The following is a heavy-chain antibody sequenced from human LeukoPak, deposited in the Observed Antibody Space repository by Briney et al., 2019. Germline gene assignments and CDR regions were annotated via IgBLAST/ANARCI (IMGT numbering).Heavy chain of an antibody. CDR2: IYYSGST. D-gene: IGHD3-22*01. J-gene: IGHJ5*02. V-gene: IGHV4-39*01. CDR3: ARRRAMIVVSYGFDP. Sequence: PSETLSLTCTVSGGSISSSSYCWGWIRQPPGKGLEWIGSIYYSGSTYYNPSLKSRVTISVDTSKNQFSLKLSSVTAADTAVYYCARRRAMIVVSYGFDPWGQGTLVTVSS. CDR1: GGSISSSSYC.